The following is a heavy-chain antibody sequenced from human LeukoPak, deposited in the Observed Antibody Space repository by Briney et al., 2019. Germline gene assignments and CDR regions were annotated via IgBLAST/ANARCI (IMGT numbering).Heavy chain of an antibody. CDR3: ARVVAVAGMGDWFDP. D-gene: IGHD6-19*01. J-gene: IGHJ5*02. CDR2: IYYSGST. Sequence: PSETLSLTCTVSGGSISSSSYYWGWIRQPPGKGLEWIGSIYYSGSTNYNPSLKSRVTISVDTSKNQFSLKLSSVTAADTAVYYCARVVAVAGMGDWFDPWGQGTLVTVSS. CDR1: GGSISSSSYY. V-gene: IGHV4-39*07.